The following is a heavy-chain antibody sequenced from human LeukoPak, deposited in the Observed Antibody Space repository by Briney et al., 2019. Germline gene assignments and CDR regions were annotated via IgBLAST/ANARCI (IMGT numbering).Heavy chain of an antibody. CDR2: IKQDGSEK. CDR1: GFTFSSYW. Sequence: QPGGSLRLSCVASGFTFSSYWMSWVRQAPGKGLEWVANIKQDGSEKYYVDSVKGRFTISRDNAKNSLYLQMNSLRAEDTAVYYCARDQSESGGYYDSSGNGYWGQGTLVTVSS. V-gene: IGHV3-7*01. D-gene: IGHD3-22*01. CDR3: ARDQSESGGYYDSSGNGY. J-gene: IGHJ4*02.